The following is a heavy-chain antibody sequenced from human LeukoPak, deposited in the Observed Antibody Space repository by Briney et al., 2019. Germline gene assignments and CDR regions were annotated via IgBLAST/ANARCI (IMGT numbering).Heavy chain of an antibody. Sequence: GGSLRLSCTTSSFSFSDFDMNWVRQAPGKGLEWISYINFSGSTITYADSVKGRSIISRDNAKNSLYLQLNSLRAEDTAVYYCARENPYADFWGQGTLVTVSS. CDR1: SFSFSDFD. CDR3: ARENPYADF. J-gene: IGHJ4*02. D-gene: IGHD2/OR15-2a*01. V-gene: IGHV3-48*03. CDR2: INFSGSTI.